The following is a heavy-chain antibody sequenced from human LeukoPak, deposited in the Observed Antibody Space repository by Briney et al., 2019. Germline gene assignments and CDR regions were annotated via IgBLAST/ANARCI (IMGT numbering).Heavy chain of an antibody. Sequence: SETLSLTCTVSGGSISNYYWNWIRQPPGEGLEWIGYIYYRGNTNYNPSLKSRVTISVDTSKNQFSLKLSSVTAADTAVYYCARHHSSSWYAPFDYWGQGTLVTVSS. V-gene: IGHV4-59*08. J-gene: IGHJ4*02. CDR3: ARHHSSSWYAPFDY. CDR2: IYYRGNT. D-gene: IGHD6-13*01. CDR1: GGSISNYY.